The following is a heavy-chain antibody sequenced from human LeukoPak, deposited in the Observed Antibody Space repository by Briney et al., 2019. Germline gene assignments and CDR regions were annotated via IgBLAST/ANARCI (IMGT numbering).Heavy chain of an antibody. Sequence: SVKVSCKASGGTFSSYTISWVRQAPGQGLEWMGRIIPILGIANYAQKFRGRVTITADKSTSTAYMELSSLRSEDTAVYYCAREIDAGGGYYFDYWGQGTLVTVSS. CDR3: AREIDAGGGYYFDY. V-gene: IGHV1-69*04. D-gene: IGHD1-14*01. CDR2: IIPILGIA. J-gene: IGHJ4*02. CDR1: GGTFSSYT.